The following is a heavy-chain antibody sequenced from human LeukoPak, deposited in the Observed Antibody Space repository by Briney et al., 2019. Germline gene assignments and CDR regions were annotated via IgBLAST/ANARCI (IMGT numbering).Heavy chain of an antibody. D-gene: IGHD4-17*01. CDR2: INPNSGGT. Sequence: ASVKVSCKASGYTFTGYYMHWVRQAPGQGLEWMGWINPNSGGTNYAQKSQGRVTMTRDTPISTAYMELSRLRSDDTAVYYCARDGDYGDYWSDAFDIWGQGTMVTVSS. CDR1: GYTFTGYY. V-gene: IGHV1-2*02. CDR3: ARDGDYGDYWSDAFDI. J-gene: IGHJ3*02.